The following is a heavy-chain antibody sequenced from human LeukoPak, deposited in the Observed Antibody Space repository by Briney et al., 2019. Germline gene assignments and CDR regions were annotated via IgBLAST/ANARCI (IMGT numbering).Heavy chain of an antibody. V-gene: IGHV4-4*02. CDR1: GGSISSSNW. CDR3: ARGRSKSSSWYRYFQH. Sequence: PSGTLSLTCAVSGGSISSSNWWSWVRQPPGKGLEWIGEIYHSGSTNYNPSLKSRVTISVDTSKNQFSLKLSSVTAADTAVYYCARGRSKSSSWYRYFQHWGQGTLVTVSS. J-gene: IGHJ1*01. CDR2: IYHSGST. D-gene: IGHD6-13*01.